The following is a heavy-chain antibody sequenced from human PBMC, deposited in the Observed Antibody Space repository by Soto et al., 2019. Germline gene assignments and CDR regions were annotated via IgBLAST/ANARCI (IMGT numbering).Heavy chain of an antibody. CDR2: ISAYNGNT. Sequence: ASVKVSCKASGYTFTSYGISWVRHAPGQGLEWMGWISAYNGNTNYAQKLQGRVTMTTDTSTSTAYMELRSLRSDDTAVYYCARDWPSYGDYSRNYYYYYGMDVWGQGTTVTVSS. CDR1: GYTFTSYG. J-gene: IGHJ6*02. CDR3: ARDWPSYGDYSRNYYYYYGMDV. V-gene: IGHV1-18*01. D-gene: IGHD4-17*01.